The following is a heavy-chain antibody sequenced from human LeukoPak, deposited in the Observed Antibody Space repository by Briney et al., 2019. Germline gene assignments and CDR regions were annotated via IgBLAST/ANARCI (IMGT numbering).Heavy chain of an antibody. Sequence: GASVKVSCKASGYTFTGYYMHWVRQAPGQGLEWMGRINPNRGGTNYAQKFQGRVTMTRDTSISTAYMELSRLRSDDTAVYYCARGQQLGTFDYWGQGTLVTVSS. V-gene: IGHV1-2*06. CDR2: INPNRGGT. J-gene: IGHJ4*02. CDR3: ARGQQLGTFDY. D-gene: IGHD6-13*01. CDR1: GYTFTGYY.